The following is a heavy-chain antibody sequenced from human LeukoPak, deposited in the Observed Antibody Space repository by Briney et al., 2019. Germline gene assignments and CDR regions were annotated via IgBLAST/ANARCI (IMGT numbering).Heavy chain of an antibody. V-gene: IGHV3-7*03. CDR1: GFTLSRHY. CDR2: IRQDSVYK. CDR3: AKHVSGSLFYFDY. J-gene: IGHJ4*02. D-gene: IGHD3-10*01. Sequence: PGGSLTLSCSASGFTLSRHYMSWVRQAPGKGLEWVANIRQDSVYKFFVDSVKGRFSISRDNDKNSLSLQMNSLGAEDTAVYYCAKHVSGSLFYFDYWGQRTLVTVSS.